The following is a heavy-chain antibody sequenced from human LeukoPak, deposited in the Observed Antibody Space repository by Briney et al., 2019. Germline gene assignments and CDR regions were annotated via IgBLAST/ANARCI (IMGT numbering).Heavy chain of an antibody. V-gene: IGHV1-8*01. Sequence: ASVKVSCKTSGDTFTSYDMNWVRQATGQRLEWMGWMNPNSGNTVYAQKFRGRVTMTGDTSTSTAYMELSSLRSEDTAVYYCARGGTLVQGVTILYGMDVWGQGTTVTVSS. D-gene: IGHD3-10*01. CDR3: ARGGTLVQGVTILYGMDV. CDR2: MNPNSGNT. J-gene: IGHJ6*02. CDR1: GDTFTSYD.